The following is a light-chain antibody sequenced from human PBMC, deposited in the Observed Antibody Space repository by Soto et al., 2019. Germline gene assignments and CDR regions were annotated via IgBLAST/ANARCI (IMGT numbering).Light chain of an antibody. J-gene: IGKJ2*01. CDR2: GAS. V-gene: IGKV3-15*01. Sequence: EIGMTQSPATLSVSPGERATLSCRASQSVSINLAWYQLKPGQAPRLLIFGASTRATGIPARFSGSGSGTEFTLTISSLQSEDFAVYYCQEYNKWLPTFTFGQGTKLEIK. CDR1: QSVSIN. CDR3: QEYNKWLPTFT.